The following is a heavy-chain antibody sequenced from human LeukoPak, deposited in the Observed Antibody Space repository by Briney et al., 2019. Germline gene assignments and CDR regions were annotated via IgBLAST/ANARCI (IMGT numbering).Heavy chain of an antibody. Sequence: GGSLRLSCAASGFTVSSNYMSWVRQAPEEGREWVSVIYSGGSTYYADSVKGRFTISRDNSKNTLYLQMNSLRAEDTAVYYCARVQQGTHTDDIWGQGTMVTVSS. V-gene: IGHV3-53*01. CDR1: GFTVSSNY. CDR3: ARVQQGTHTDDI. CDR2: IYSGGST. J-gene: IGHJ3*02. D-gene: IGHD1-1*01.